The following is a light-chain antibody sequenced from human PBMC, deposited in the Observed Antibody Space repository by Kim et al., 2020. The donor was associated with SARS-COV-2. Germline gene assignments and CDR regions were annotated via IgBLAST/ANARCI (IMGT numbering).Light chain of an antibody. CDR1: SLRKNY. CDR3: KSRDSRGKVV. V-gene: IGLV3-19*01. CDR2: AKD. J-gene: IGLJ2*01. Sequence: SSELTQDPAVSVALGQTVRITCQGDSLRKNYATWXQQKARQAPVLVFYAKDKRPSGVPDRFSGSASGNTASLIITGAQAADEADYYCKSRDSRGKVVFGG.